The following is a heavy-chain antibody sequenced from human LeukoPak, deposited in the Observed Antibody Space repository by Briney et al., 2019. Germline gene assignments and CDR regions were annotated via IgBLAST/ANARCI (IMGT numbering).Heavy chain of an antibody. V-gene: IGHV3-21*01. CDR1: GFTFSTYW. Sequence: PGGSLRLSCAASGFTFSTYWMHWVRQAPGKGLVWVSSIDSSSSYIYYADSVKGRFTISRDNAKNPLYLQMNSLRAEDTAVYYCARVVSYYDFWSALYYFDYWGQGTLVTVSS. CDR3: ARVVSYYDFWSALYYFDY. J-gene: IGHJ4*02. CDR2: IDSSSSYI. D-gene: IGHD3-3*01.